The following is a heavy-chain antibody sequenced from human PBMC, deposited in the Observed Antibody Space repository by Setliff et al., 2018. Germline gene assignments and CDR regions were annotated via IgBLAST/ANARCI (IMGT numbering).Heavy chain of an antibody. CDR3: AREVTGSSSWFEGAFDI. CDR1: GFTFSSYA. V-gene: IGHV3-23*01. J-gene: IGHJ3*02. Sequence: GSLRLSCVASGFTFSSYAMSWVRQAPGKGLEWVSAISGSSGNTFYADSVKGRFTISRENSKDTLYLQMNSLRAEDTAVYYCAREVTGSSSWFEGAFDIWGQGTMVTVSS. D-gene: IGHD6-13*01. CDR2: ISGSSGNT.